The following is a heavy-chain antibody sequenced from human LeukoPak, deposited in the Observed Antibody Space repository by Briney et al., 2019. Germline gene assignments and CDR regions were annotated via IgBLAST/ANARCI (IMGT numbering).Heavy chain of an antibody. Sequence: ASVKVSCKASGYIFSSYGISWVRQAPGQGLEWMGWIGAYNGHTKYAQKFQGRVTMTTDTSTSTAYMELTSLTSDDTAMYYCARDKGLGAVAGTFDYWGQGTLVTVSS. CDR1: GYIFSSYG. D-gene: IGHD6-19*01. CDR2: IGAYNGHT. CDR3: ARDKGLGAVAGTFDY. V-gene: IGHV1-18*01. J-gene: IGHJ4*02.